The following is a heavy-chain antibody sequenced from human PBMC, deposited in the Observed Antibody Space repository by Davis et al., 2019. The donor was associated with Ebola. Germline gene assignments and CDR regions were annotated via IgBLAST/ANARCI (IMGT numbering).Heavy chain of an antibody. CDR1: GGSFSGYY. Sequence: SETLSLTCAVYGGSFSGYYWTWIRQSPGRGLESIGEVSHTGSTNYNPSLKSRVTISVDTSQNQFSLKLSSVTAADTAVYYCYGDYYYYGMDVWGQGTTVTVSS. D-gene: IGHD4-17*01. V-gene: IGHV4-34*03. CDR2: VSHTGST. J-gene: IGHJ6*02. CDR3: YGDYYYYGMDV.